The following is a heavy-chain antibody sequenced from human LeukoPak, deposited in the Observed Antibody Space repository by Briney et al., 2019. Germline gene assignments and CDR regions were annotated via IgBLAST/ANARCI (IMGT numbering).Heavy chain of an antibody. D-gene: IGHD6-13*01. CDR1: GGSISSYY. CDR2: IYYSGTT. CDR3: ARHRAAAGTYYFDY. J-gene: IGHJ4*02. V-gene: IGHV4-59*08. Sequence: SETLSLTCTVSGGSISSYYWSWIRQPPGKGLEWIGYIYYSGTTNFNPSLKNRVTISVDTSKNQFSLKLSSVTAADTAVYYCARHRAAAGTYYFDYWGQGTLVTVSS.